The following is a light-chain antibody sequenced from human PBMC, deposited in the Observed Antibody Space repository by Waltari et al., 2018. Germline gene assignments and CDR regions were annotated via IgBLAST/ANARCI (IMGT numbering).Light chain of an antibody. V-gene: IGKV1-9*01. CDR3: QQLNGCPST. CDR1: QDISSY. J-gene: IGKJ5*01. CDR2: SAS. Sequence: IQLTQSPSTLSASWGDRVSITCRASQDISSYLAWYQQKHAKGPSLLIYSASTVQSGVPSRFSGSRSGSEFALTISRLQPEDLGTYNCQQLNGCPSTFGQGTRREI.